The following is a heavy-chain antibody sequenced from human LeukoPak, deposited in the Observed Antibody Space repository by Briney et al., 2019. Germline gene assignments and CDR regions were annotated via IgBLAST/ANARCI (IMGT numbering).Heavy chain of an antibody. Sequence: GGSLRLSCAASGFTFSSYALHWVRQAPGKGLEWVSFISFDGSNKYYADSVKGRFTISRDNSKNRLYLQMSNLRAEDTAVYFCTRDRLGSSGWYLLDWGQGTLVTVSS. CDR2: ISFDGSNK. D-gene: IGHD2-15*01. CDR3: TRDRLGSSGWYLLD. CDR1: GFTFSSYA. V-gene: IGHV3-30-3*01. J-gene: IGHJ4*02.